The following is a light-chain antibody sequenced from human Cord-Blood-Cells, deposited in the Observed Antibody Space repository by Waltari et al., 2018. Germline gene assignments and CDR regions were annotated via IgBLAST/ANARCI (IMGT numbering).Light chain of an antibody. CDR2: AAS. Sequence: DIQMIQCPCSLSASVGERVSITCRASQGVSNYLAWYQQKPGKVPKLLIYAASTLQSGVPSRFSGSGSGTDFTLTISSLQPEDVATYYCQTYNSAPLTFGQGTKVEIK. CDR3: QTYNSAPLT. CDR1: QGVSNY. V-gene: IGKV1-27*01. J-gene: IGKJ1*01.